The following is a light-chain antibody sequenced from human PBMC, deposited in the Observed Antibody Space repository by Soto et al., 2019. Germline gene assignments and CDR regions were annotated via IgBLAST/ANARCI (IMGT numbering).Light chain of an antibody. CDR2: GAS. J-gene: IGKJ1*01. CDR3: QQYNSWPQT. CDR1: QSVFSN. Sequence: EIVMTQSPATLSVSPGERATLSCRASQSVFSNLAWYQQEPGQAPRLLISGASTRASGVPARFSGSGSGTEFTHTISSQQSEDFSVYYCQQYNSWPQTFGQGTKVEIK. V-gene: IGKV3-15*01.